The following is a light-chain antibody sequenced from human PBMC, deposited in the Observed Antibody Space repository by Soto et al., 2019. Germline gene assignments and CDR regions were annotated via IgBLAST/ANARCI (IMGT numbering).Light chain of an antibody. Sequence: QPVLTQPPSAAGTPGQRVIISCSGGSSNIGSNTVNWYQQLPGTAPRLLIYSYNERPSGVPDRFSASKSGTSASLAISGLLSEDEADYYCASWDDSLIGVIFGGGTKLTVL. CDR3: ASWDDSLIGVI. V-gene: IGLV1-44*01. J-gene: IGLJ2*01. CDR2: SYN. CDR1: SSNIGSNT.